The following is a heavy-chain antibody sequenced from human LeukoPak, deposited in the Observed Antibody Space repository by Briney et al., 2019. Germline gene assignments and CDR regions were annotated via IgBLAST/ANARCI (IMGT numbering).Heavy chain of an antibody. D-gene: IGHD6-13*01. V-gene: IGHV1-18*01. CDR3: ARVLTPYSSSWYVSSWFDP. CDR2: MNPNSGNT. Sequence: ASVKVSCKASGYTFTSYDINWVRQATGQGLEWMGWMNPNSGNTNYAQKLQGRVTMTTDTSTSTAYMELRSLRSDDTAVYYCARVLTPYSSSWYVSSWFDPWGQGTLVTVSS. CDR1: GYTFTSYD. J-gene: IGHJ5*02.